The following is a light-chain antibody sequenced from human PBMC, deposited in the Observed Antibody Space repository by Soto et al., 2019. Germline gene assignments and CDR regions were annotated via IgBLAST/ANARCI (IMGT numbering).Light chain of an antibody. Sequence: EIVLTQSPGTLSLSPGERATLSCRASQSVSKNFLAWYQQKPGQAPRLLISGASNRATGIPDRFSGSGSGTDFFLTIDRLEPEDLAVYFCQQDGSPPPTFGGGTKVAIK. J-gene: IGKJ4*01. CDR3: QQDGSPPPT. CDR2: GAS. V-gene: IGKV3-20*01. CDR1: QSVSKNF.